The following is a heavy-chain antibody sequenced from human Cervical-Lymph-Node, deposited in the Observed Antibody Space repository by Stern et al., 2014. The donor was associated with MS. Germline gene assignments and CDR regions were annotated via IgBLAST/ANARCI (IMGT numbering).Heavy chain of an antibody. Sequence: VQLVQSGGEVKKPGESLKISCQGSGYRFSSYWIGWVRPMPGRGLEWMGITYPEDSDTRYSPSFRGQVTIAADKSIRTAYLQWSRLKASDTAMYYCARLIAPGGDAFDIWGQGTLVTVSS. J-gene: IGHJ3*02. D-gene: IGHD2-21*01. CDR2: TYPEDSDT. V-gene: IGHV5-51*01. CDR3: ARLIAPGGDAFDI. CDR1: GYRFSSYW.